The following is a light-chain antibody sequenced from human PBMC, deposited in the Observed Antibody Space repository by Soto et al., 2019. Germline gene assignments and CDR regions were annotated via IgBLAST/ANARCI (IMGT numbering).Light chain of an antibody. CDR3: YSYAGRNIWV. V-gene: IGLV2-8*01. CDR1: GSDIGAYNF. Sequence: QSALAQPPSASGSPGQSVTISCTGSGSDIGAYNFVSWYQQHPGKAPKLMIFGVTERPSGVPDRFSGSKSGNTASLTVSGLQADDEAVYYCYSYAGRNIWVFGGGTKDTVL. CDR2: GVT. J-gene: IGLJ3*02.